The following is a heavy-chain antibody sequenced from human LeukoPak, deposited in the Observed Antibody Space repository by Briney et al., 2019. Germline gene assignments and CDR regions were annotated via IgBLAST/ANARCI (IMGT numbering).Heavy chain of an antibody. CDR3: ARRGGRLAHSSSWTYYFDY. Sequence: PGGSLRLSCAASGFTFSNYWMYWVRHAPGKGLVWVSRINSDGSSTSYADSVKGRFTISRDNAKNTLYLQMNSLRAEDTAVYYCARRGGRLAHSSSWTYYFDYWGQGTLVTVSS. J-gene: IGHJ4*02. CDR2: INSDGSST. D-gene: IGHD6-13*01. V-gene: IGHV3-74*01. CDR1: GFTFSNYW.